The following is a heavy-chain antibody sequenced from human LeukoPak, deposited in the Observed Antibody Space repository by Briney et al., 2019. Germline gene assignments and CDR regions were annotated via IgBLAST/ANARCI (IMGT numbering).Heavy chain of an antibody. CDR2: INHSGST. J-gene: IGHJ6*02. CDR1: GGSFSGYY. CDR3: ARYGDYYYYGMDV. D-gene: IGHD4-17*01. V-gene: IGHV4-34*01. Sequence: SETLSLTCAVYGGSFSGYYWSWIRQPPGKGLEWIGEINHSGSTNYNPSLKSRVTISVDTSKNQFSLKLSSVTAADTAVYYCARYGDYYYYGMDVWGQGTTVTVSS.